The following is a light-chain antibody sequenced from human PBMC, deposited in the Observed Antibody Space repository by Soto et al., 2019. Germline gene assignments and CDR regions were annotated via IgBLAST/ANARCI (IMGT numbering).Light chain of an antibody. Sequence: IVLTQSPGTLSLSPGERATLSCRASQSVSSSYLAWYQQKPGQAPRLLIYGASSRATGIPDRFSGSGSGTDFTLTISRLEPQDSAVYYCQQSGSSPGTFGQGTKWRSN. J-gene: IGKJ1*01. CDR1: QSVSSSY. V-gene: IGKV3-20*01. CDR2: GAS. CDR3: QQSGSSPGT.